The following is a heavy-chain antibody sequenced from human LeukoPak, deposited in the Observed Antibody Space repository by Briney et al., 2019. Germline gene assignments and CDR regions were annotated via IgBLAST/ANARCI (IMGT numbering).Heavy chain of an antibody. CDR2: TYYRSKWYN. J-gene: IGHJ6*03. CDR3: ARDREKQQLPQFFYYYYMDV. D-gene: IGHD6-13*01. V-gene: IGHV6-1*01. Sequence: SQTLSLTCAISGDSVSSNSAAWNWIRQSPSRGLEWLGRTYYRSKWYNDYAVSVKSRITINPDTSKNQFSLQLNSVTPEDTAVYYCARDREKQQLPQFFYYYYMDVWGKGTTVTVSS. CDR1: GDSVSSNSAA.